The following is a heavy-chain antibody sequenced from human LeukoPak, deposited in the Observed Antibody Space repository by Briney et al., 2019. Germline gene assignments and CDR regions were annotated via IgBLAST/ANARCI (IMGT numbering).Heavy chain of an antibody. V-gene: IGHV4-61*01. CDR3: AREFSGWGYYFDY. Sequence: PSETLSLTCTVSGGSVSSGSYYWSWIRQPPGKRLEWIGYIYYSGSTNYNPSLKSRVTISVDTSKNQFSLKLSSVTAADTAVYYCAREFSGWGYYFDYWGQGTLVTVSS. D-gene: IGHD6-19*01. CDR2: IYYSGST. CDR1: GGSVSSGSYY. J-gene: IGHJ4*02.